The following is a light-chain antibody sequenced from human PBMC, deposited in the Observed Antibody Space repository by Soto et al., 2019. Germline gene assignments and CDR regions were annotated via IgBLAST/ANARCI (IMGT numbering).Light chain of an antibody. CDR3: QQYGSSPPLT. J-gene: IGKJ3*01. CDR1: QRVSSSY. V-gene: IGKV3-20*01. Sequence: EIVLTQSPGTLSLSPGERATLSCRASQRVSSSYLAWYQQKPGQAPRLLIYGASSRATGIPDRFSGRGSGTDFTLTITRLETEDFAVYYCQQYGSSPPLTFGPGTKVDIK. CDR2: GAS.